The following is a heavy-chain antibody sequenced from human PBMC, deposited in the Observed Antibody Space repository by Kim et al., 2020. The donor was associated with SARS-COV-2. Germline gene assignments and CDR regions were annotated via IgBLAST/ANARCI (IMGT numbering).Heavy chain of an antibody. Sequence: ASVKVSCKPSGYSFGNYGFHWVRQAPGQGLEWMGGIGLYKGNMRYAQEFQGRLTMTTDASTTTAYMELRNLRSDDTAVYYCASDYNWGCDYWCQGTQVTV. CDR3: ASDYNWGCDY. V-gene: IGHV1-18*01. J-gene: IGHJ4*02. CDR1: GYSFGNYG. CDR2: IGLYKGNM. D-gene: IGHD1-1*01.